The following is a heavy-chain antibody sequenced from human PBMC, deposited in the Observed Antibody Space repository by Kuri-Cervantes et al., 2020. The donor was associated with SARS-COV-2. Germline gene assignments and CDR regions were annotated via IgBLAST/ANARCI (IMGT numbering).Heavy chain of an antibody. CDR1: GFTFSSYS. J-gene: IGHJ3*02. CDR3: ARSPRVQGVIIQGYAFDI. Sequence: GESLKISCAASGFTFSSYSMNWVRQAPGKGLEWVSSISSSSTYIYYADSVKGRFTISRDNAKNSLYLQMNSLRAEDTAVYYCARSPRVQGVIIQGYAFDIWGQGTMVTVSS. V-gene: IGHV3-21*01. CDR2: ISSSSTYI. D-gene: IGHD3-10*01.